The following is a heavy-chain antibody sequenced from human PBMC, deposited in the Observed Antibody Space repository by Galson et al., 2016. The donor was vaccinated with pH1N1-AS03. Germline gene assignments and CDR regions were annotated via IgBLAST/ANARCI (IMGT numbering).Heavy chain of an antibody. Sequence: SETLSLTCTVSGYSISSGYYWGWVRQSPGKGLEWIASIYHSGITYYNPSLKSRVTISIDTSKNEFSLRLSSVTAADTAVYYCARPVLGSCTGTTCAFRPFDYWGQGALVTVSS. CDR1: GYSISSGYY. D-gene: IGHD2-2*01. J-gene: IGHJ4*02. CDR3: ARPVLGSCTGTTCAFRPFDY. V-gene: IGHV4-38-2*02. CDR2: IYHSGIT.